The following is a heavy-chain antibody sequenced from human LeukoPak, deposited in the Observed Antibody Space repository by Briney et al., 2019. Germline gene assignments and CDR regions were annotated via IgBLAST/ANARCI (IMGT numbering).Heavy chain of an antibody. CDR3: ATPYCSSISCLDVFNM. J-gene: IGHJ3*02. CDR1: GVSVSDGRYY. CDR2: KYYSGNA. D-gene: IGHD2-2*01. Sequence: SQTLSLTCSVSGVSVSDGRYYWTWLHQHPGKGLEWIVYKYYSGNAKYNPSLKSRLTISLDTSKNQFSLQLSSVTAADTATYYCATPYCSSISCLDVFNMWGQGTRVTVSS. V-gene: IGHV4-31*03.